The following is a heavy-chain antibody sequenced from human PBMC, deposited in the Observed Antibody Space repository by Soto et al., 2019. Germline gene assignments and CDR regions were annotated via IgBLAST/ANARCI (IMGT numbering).Heavy chain of an antibody. CDR3: ARDPHEFWISYWFDP. Sequence: SVKVSCKASGGTFSSYAISWVRQAPGQGLEWMGGIIPIFGTANYAQKFQGRVTLTTDTSTSTAYMELRSLRSDDTAIYYCARDPHEFWISYWFDPWGQGTPVTVSS. CDR2: IIPIFGTA. CDR1: GGTFSSYA. V-gene: IGHV1-69*05. J-gene: IGHJ5*02. D-gene: IGHD3-3*01.